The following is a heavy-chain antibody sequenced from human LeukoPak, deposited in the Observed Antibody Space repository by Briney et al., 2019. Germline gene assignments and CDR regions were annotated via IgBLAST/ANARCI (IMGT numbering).Heavy chain of an antibody. V-gene: IGHV3-30-3*01. CDR1: GFTFSSYA. Sequence: GGSLRLSCAASGFTFSSYAMHWVRQAPGKGLEWVAVISHDGSNKYYADSVKGRFTISRDNSKNTLYLQMNSLRAEDTAVYYCARDLSPGVSRLLPYFDYWGQGTLVTVSS. CDR2: ISHDGSNK. D-gene: IGHD3-22*01. CDR3: ARDLSPGVSRLLPYFDY. J-gene: IGHJ4*02.